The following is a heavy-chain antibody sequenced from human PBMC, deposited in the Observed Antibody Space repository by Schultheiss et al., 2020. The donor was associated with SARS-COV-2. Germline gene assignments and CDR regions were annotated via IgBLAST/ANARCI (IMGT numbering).Heavy chain of an antibody. CDR3: ARRNHYERKESDI. CDR1: GFTFSTYA. J-gene: IGHJ3*02. V-gene: IGHV3-30*01. CDR2: ISYDGSNK. Sequence: LRLSCAASGFTFSTYAMHWVRQPPGKGLEWVALISYDGSNKDHADSVKGRFTISRDNSKNTLYLQMNSLRPEDAAVYYCARRNHYERKESDIWGQGTVVTVSS. D-gene: IGHD3-22*01.